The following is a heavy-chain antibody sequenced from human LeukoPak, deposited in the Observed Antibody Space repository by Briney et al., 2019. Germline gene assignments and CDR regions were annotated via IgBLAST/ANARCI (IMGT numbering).Heavy chain of an antibody. V-gene: IGHV5-51*01. Sequence: GESLKISCKGSGYSFTTYWIGWVRQMPGKGLEWMGIIYPGDSDTRYTPSFQGQVTMSADKSISTAYLQWSSLKASDTAIYYCARRGSGWYVHYWGQGTLVTVSS. CDR1: GYSFTTYW. J-gene: IGHJ4*02. CDR2: IYPGDSDT. D-gene: IGHD6-19*01. CDR3: ARRGSGWYVHY.